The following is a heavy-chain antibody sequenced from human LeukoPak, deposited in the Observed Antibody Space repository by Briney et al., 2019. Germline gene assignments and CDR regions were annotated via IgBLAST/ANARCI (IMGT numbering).Heavy chain of an antibody. D-gene: IGHD4-23*01. J-gene: IGHJ5*02. Sequence: ASVKVSCKASGYTFTSYDLNWVRQATGQGLEWVGWMNPNTGQTGFAQNFQGRVTMTRDTSIGTAYMELSSLRFEDTAVYYCARDSGGNSGWFDPWGQGTPVTVSS. CDR2: MNPNTGQT. CDR1: GYTFTSYD. CDR3: ARDSGGNSGWFDP. V-gene: IGHV1-8*01.